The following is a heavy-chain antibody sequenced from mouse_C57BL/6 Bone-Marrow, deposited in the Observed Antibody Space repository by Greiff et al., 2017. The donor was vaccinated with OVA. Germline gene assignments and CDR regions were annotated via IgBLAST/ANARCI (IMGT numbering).Heavy chain of an antibody. CDR2: IYPRSGNT. V-gene: IGHV1-81*01. J-gene: IGHJ4*01. CDR1: GYTFTSYG. Sequence: QVQLQQSGAELARPGASVKLSCKASGYTFTSYGISWVKQRTGQGLEWIGEIYPRSGNTYYNEKFKGKATLTADKSSSTAYMELRSLTSEDSAVYFCGRGKAMEYRGQGASVTVSS. CDR3: GRGKAMEY.